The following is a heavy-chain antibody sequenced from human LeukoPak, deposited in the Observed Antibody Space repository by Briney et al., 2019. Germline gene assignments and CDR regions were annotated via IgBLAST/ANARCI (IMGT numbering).Heavy chain of an antibody. V-gene: IGHV4-34*01. CDR1: GGSFSGYY. CDR3: ASRGYSYGYSGTKCFDP. Sequence: SETPSLTCAVYGGSFSGYYWSWIRQPPGKGLEWIGEINHSGSTNYNPSLKSRVTISVDTSKNQFSLKLSSVTAADTAVYYCASRGYSYGYSGTKCFDPWGQGTLVTVSS. J-gene: IGHJ5*02. CDR2: INHSGST. D-gene: IGHD5-18*01.